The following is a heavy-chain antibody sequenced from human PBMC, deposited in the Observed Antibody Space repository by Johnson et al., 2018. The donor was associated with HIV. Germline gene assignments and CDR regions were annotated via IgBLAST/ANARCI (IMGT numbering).Heavy chain of an antibody. V-gene: IGHV3-30*03. CDR1: GFTFSRYG. CDR2: ISYDGSNT. Sequence: QVQLVESGGGVVQPGRSPRLSCAASGFTFSRYGIHWVRQAPGKGLEWVAVISYDGSNTKYADSVKGRFTISRDNSKNTLYLQMNSLRAEDTAVYYCARDSGGKYYIMDAFDIWGQGTMVTVSS. CDR3: ARDSGGKYYIMDAFDI. D-gene: IGHD1-26*01. J-gene: IGHJ3*02.